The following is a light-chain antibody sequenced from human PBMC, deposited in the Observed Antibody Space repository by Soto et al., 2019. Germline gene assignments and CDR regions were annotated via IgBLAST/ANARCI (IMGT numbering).Light chain of an antibody. CDR2: GDF. Sequence: PGERATLSCRASQRISSSSLAWYQQKPGQXXRLXIYGDFTRATGIPDRFSGSGSGTDFTLTISSLEPEDYGVYHCQQYGNSPITFGQGKRLEIK. CDR3: QQYGNSPIT. V-gene: IGKV3-20*01. CDR1: QRISSSS. J-gene: IGKJ5*01.